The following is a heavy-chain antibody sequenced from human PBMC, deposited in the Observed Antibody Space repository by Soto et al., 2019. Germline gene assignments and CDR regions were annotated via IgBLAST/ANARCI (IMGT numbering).Heavy chain of an antibody. CDR3: ARVPDR. CDR1: GGSISSGDYY. Sequence: PSETLSLTCTVSGGSISSGDYYWSWIRQHPGKGLEWIGYIYYSGSTHYNPSLKSRVTMSVDTSKDQFSLNLNSVTAADTAMYYCARVPDRWGPGTLVTVSS. V-gene: IGHV4-31*03. J-gene: IGHJ5*02. CDR2: IYYSGST. D-gene: IGHD2-2*01.